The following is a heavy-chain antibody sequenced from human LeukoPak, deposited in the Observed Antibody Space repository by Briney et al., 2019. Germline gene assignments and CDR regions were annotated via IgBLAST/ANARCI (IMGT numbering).Heavy chain of an antibody. D-gene: IGHD3-10*01. CDR3: ARDRYYGSGSYYNWFDP. CDR2: ISYTGST. Sequence: PSETLSLTCTVSGGSISSGSYYWSWIRQPAGKGLEWIGYISYTGSTNYNPSLKSRVTMSVDTSKNQFSLRLSSVTPADTAVYYCARDRYYGSGSYYNWFDPWGQGTLVTVSS. J-gene: IGHJ5*02. CDR1: GGSISSGSYY. V-gene: IGHV4-61*10.